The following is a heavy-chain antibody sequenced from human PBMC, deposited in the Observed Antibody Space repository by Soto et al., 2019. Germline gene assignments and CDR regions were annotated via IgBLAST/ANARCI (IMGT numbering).Heavy chain of an antibody. Sequence: QVQLQESGPGLVKPSQTLSLTCTVSGGSISSGGYYWSWIRQHPGKGLEWIWYIYYSGRTYYNPSLKSRVTISVDTSKNQFSLKLSSVTAADTAVYYCARWATVTQPGDAFDIWGQGTMVTVSS. J-gene: IGHJ3*02. CDR1: GGSISSGGYY. D-gene: IGHD4-17*01. CDR3: ARWATVTQPGDAFDI. CDR2: IYYSGRT. V-gene: IGHV4-31*03.